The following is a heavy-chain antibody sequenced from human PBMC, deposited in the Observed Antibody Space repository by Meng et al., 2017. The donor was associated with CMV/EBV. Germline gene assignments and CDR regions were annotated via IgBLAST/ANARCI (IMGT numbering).Heavy chain of an antibody. CDR2: IRYDGSNK. J-gene: IGHJ4*02. CDR1: GFTFSSYG. Sequence: GESLKISCAASGFTFSSYGMHWVRQAPGKGLEWVAFIRYDGSNKYYADSVKGRFTTSRDNSKNMLYLQMNSLRAEDTAVYYCAKDLRQSHYFDYWGQGTLVTVSS. V-gene: IGHV3-30*02. CDR3: AKDLRQSHYFDY.